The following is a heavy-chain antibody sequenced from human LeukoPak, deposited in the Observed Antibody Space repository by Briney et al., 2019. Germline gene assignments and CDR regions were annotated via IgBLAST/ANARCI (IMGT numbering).Heavy chain of an antibody. CDR2: ISGSGSST. CDR3: AKDVDGYSYGYRYYYYYGMDV. V-gene: IGHV3-23*01. Sequence: GGSLRLSCAASGFTFSSYGMSWVRQAPGKGLEWVSSISGSGSSTYYADSVKGRFTISRDNSKDTLYLQMNSLRAEDTAVYYCAKDVDGYSYGYRYYYYYGMDVWGQGTTVTVSS. J-gene: IGHJ6*02. CDR1: GFTFSSYG. D-gene: IGHD5-18*01.